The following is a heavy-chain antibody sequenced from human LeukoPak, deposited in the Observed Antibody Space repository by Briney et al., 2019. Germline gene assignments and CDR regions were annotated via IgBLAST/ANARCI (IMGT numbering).Heavy chain of an antibody. V-gene: IGHV1-2*02. D-gene: IGHD1-26*01. CDR3: ARGRIVGATGIDY. Sequence: ASVKVSCKASGYTFNNYGISWVRQAPGQGLEWMGWINPSSGGTNYAQKFQGRVTMTRDTSISTAYMELSRLRSDDTAVYYCARGRIVGATGIDYWGQGTLVTVSS. J-gene: IGHJ4*02. CDR1: GYTFNNYG. CDR2: INPSSGGT.